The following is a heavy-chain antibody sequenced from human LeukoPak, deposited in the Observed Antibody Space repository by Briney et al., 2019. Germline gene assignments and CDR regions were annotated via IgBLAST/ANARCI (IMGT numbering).Heavy chain of an antibody. CDR3: AKEGGGGYDYGVMDY. J-gene: IGHJ4*02. CDR2: ISGSGGST. CDR1: GFTFSSYA. V-gene: IGHV3-23*01. Sequence: GGSLRLSCAASGFTFSSYAMSWVRQAPGKGLEWVSAISGSGGSTCYADSVKGRFTISRDNSKNTLYLQMNSLRAEDTAVYYCAKEGGGGYDYGVMDYWGQGTLVTVSS. D-gene: IGHD5-12*01.